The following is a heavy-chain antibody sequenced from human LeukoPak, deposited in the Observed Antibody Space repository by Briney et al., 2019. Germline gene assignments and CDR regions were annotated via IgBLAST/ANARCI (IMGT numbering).Heavy chain of an antibody. CDR1: GFTFSSYA. CDR3: ARGSSSDYYDSSGYYDDYYYYMDV. V-gene: IGHV3-66*01. Sequence: GGSLRLSCAASGFTFSSYAMSWVRQAPGKGLEWVSVIYSGGSTYYADSVKGRFTISRDNSKNTLYLQMNSLRAEDTAVYYCARGSSSDYYDSSGYYDDYYYYMDVWGKGTTVTISS. CDR2: IYSGGST. D-gene: IGHD3-22*01. J-gene: IGHJ6*03.